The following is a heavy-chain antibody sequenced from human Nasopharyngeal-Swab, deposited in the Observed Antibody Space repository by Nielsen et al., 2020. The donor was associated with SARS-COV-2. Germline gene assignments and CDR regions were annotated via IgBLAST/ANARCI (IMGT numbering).Heavy chain of an antibody. Sequence: RQAPGKGLEWIGYIYYSGSTNYNSSLKSRVTISVDTSKNQFSLKLSSVTAADTAVYYCARDIRTYDILTGYSLGYFDLWGRGTLVTVSS. J-gene: IGHJ2*01. V-gene: IGHV4-59*01. D-gene: IGHD3-9*01. CDR2: IYYSGST. CDR3: ARDIRTYDILTGYSLGYFDL.